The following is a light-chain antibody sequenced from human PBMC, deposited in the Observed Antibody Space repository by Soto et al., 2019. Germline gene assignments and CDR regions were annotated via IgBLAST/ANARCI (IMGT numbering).Light chain of an antibody. Sequence: EIVLTQSPGTLSLSPGERATLSCRASQSVSSSYLAWYQQKPGQAPRLLIYGASSRATGIPDRFSGSGSGTDFTLTISRLEPEDLPVYYCQQYGSSPVTFGGGTKVEIK. V-gene: IGKV3-20*01. CDR2: GAS. CDR1: QSVSSSY. CDR3: QQYGSSPVT. J-gene: IGKJ4*01.